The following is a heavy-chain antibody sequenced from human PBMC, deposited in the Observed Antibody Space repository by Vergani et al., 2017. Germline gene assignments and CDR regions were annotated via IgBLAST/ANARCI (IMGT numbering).Heavy chain of an antibody. CDR2: VRNKEDGGTP. Sequence: EVLLVESGGGLVQPGGSLRLSCAASGFTFSAYWMNWVRQAPGKGLEWVGFVRNKEDGGTPEHAASVKGRFTISRDDSKAIAYLQMNSLNTEDTAVYYCTTGFPGSSWSTYWGQGTLVTVSS. J-gene: IGHJ4*01. CDR3: TTGFPGSSWSTY. CDR1: GFTFSAYW. V-gene: IGHV3-49*04. D-gene: IGHD6-13*01.